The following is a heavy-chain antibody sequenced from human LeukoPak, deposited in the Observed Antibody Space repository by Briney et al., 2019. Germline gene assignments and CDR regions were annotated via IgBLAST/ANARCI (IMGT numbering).Heavy chain of an antibody. CDR3: ARADDSSSGYLDY. J-gene: IGHJ4*02. CDR2: ISSSGNSI. Sequence: PGGSLRLSCAASGFTFSDYYMSWIRQAPGKGLEWVSYISSSGNSISYADSVKGRFTISRDNAKNSLYLQMNSLRAEDTAVYYCARADDSSSGYLDYWGQGTLVTVSS. CDR1: GFTFSDYY. D-gene: IGHD6-6*01. V-gene: IGHV3-11*04.